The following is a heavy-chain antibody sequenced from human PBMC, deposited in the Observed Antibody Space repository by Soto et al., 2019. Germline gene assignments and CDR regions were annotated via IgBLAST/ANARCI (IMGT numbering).Heavy chain of an antibody. CDR3: AKGFDYGDTKHIDH. D-gene: IGHD4-17*01. V-gene: IGHV3-23*01. CDR2: ITNTGITT. CDR1: GFGFSTHA. Sequence: PXGSLILSCAASGFGFSTHALSLVRQARGKGLEWLSSITNTGITTHYADSVKGRFTISRENSRNTLHLQMNNLRVDDTAVYYCAKGFDYGDTKHIDHWGQGTLVTVSS. J-gene: IGHJ4*02.